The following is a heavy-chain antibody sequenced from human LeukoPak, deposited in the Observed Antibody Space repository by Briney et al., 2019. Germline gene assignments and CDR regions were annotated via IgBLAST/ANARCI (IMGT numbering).Heavy chain of an antibody. Sequence: GGSLRLSCAASGFTFSSYAMSWVRQAPGKGLEWVSAISGSGGSTYYADSVKGRFTISRDNSKNTLYLQMNSLRAEDTAVYYCAKDAWVRYCSGGSCYPRYYYYGMDVWGQGTTVTVSS. CDR3: AKDAWVRYCSGGSCYPRYYYYGMDV. J-gene: IGHJ6*02. V-gene: IGHV3-23*01. CDR1: GFTFSSYA. CDR2: ISGSGGST. D-gene: IGHD2-15*01.